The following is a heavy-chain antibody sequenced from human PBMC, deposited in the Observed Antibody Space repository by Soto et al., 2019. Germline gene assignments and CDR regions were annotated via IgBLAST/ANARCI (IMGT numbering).Heavy chain of an antibody. J-gene: IGHJ4*02. Sequence: GASVKVSCKASGYTFSSYGFSWVRQAPGQGLEWMGWISAYNVNTNYAQKIPGRVTMTTETSTSTAYMELRSLRSDDTAVYYCARSYCDSSGYKDFDYWGQGARVTVYS. CDR2: ISAYNVNT. CDR1: GYTFSSYG. V-gene: IGHV1-18*01. D-gene: IGHD3-22*01. CDR3: ARSYCDSSGYKDFDY.